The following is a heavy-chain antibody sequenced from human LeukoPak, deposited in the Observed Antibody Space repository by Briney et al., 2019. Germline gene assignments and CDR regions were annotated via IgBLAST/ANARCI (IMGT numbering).Heavy chain of an antibody. V-gene: IGHV4-59*01. J-gene: IGHJ6*02. Sequence: SETLSLTCTVSGGSISNYWSWIRQSPGKGLEWIGYIYYSGTTNSNPSLKSRVTISVDTSKNQFSLQLRSVTAADTAVYYCAREDPQTTVPEGMDVWGQGTTVIVSS. D-gene: IGHD4-17*01. CDR1: GGSISNY. CDR3: AREDPQTTVPEGMDV. CDR2: IYYSGTT.